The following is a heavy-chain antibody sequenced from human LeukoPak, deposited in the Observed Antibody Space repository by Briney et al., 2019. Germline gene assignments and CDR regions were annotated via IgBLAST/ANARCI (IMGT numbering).Heavy chain of an antibody. CDR2: ISAYNGNT. D-gene: IGHD3-3*01. J-gene: IGHJ6*02. CDR1: GYTFTSYG. V-gene: IGHV1-18*01. Sequence: ASVKVSCKASGYTFTSYGISWVRQAPGQGLEWMGWISAYNGNTNYAQELQGRVTMTTDTSTSTAYMELRSLRSDDTAVYYCARDGATLGVVTAYYYYYYGMDVWGQGTTVTVSS. CDR3: ARDGATLGVVTAYYYYYYGMDV.